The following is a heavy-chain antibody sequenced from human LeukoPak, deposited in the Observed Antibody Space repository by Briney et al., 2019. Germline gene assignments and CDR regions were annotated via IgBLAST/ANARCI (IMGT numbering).Heavy chain of an antibody. CDR3: GRLTKNDSGSFRFGKKKRGYMDV. V-gene: IGHV4-34*01. CDR2: INHSGST. CDR1: GGSFSGYY. Sequence: PSETLSLTCAVYGGSFSGYYLSWIRQPPGKGLEWIGEINHSGSTNYNPSLKSRVTISVDTYKNQFSLKLSSVNAADTAVYYCGRLTKNDSGSFRFGKKKRGYMDVWGKGTTVTISS. J-gene: IGHJ6*03. D-gene: IGHD3-10*01.